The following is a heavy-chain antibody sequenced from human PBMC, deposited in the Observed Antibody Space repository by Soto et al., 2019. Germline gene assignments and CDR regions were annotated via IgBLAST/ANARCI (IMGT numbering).Heavy chain of an antibody. V-gene: IGHV3-74*01. CDR2: INSDGTST. Sequence: GGSLRLSCAASGFTFSDYWMHWVRQLPGKGLEWVSRINSDGTSTRYADSVRGRFTISRDNAKTSLYLQMNSLRAEDTALYYCAKDRGSGSYAANYYYYGMDVWGQGTTVTVSS. J-gene: IGHJ6*02. CDR1: GFTFSDYW. CDR3: AKDRGSGSYAANYYYYGMDV. D-gene: IGHD3-10*01.